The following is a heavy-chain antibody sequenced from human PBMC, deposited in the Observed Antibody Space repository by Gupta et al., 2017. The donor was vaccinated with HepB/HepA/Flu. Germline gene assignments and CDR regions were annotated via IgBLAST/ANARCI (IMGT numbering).Heavy chain of an antibody. CDR3: ARGLEYYYDSSGYYDY. V-gene: IGHV4-34*01. J-gene: IGHJ4*02. CDR2: INHSGST. D-gene: IGHD3-22*01. CDR1: GGSFRGYY. Sequence: QVQLQQWGAGLLKPSETLSLTCAVYGGSFRGYYWSWIRQHPGKGLEWIGEINHSGSTNYNPSLKCRVTISVDTAKNQFSLKLSSVTAADTAVYYCARGLEYYYDSSGYYDYWGQGTLVTGSS.